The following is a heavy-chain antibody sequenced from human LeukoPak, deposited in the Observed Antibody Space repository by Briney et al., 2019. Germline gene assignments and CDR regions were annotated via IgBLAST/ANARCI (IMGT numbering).Heavy chain of an antibody. J-gene: IGHJ3*02. CDR2: INHNGNVY. CDR1: GFTFSSYW. CDR3: ARASSGPAPDAFDI. Sequence: GGSLRLSCAASGFTFSSYWMNWARQAPGKGLEWVASINHNGNVYYYVDSVKGRFTISRDNAKNSLYLQMSNLGAEDTAVYFCARASSGPAPDAFDIWGQGTMVTVSS. V-gene: IGHV3-7*03. D-gene: IGHD3-10*01.